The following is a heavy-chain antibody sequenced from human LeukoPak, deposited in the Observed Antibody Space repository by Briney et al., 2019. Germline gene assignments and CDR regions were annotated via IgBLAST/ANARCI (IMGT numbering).Heavy chain of an antibody. Sequence: ASVQVSCKASGYTFTKYYMHWVRQAPGQGLEWMGIINPSGGSKSYGQKFQGRVTMTRDTSTSRVYMEVSSLRSEDTAVYYCARDSNSGAFDIWGQGTMVTVFS. CDR3: ARDSNSGAFDI. J-gene: IGHJ3*02. V-gene: IGHV1-46*01. CDR2: INPSGGSK. CDR1: GYTFTKYY. D-gene: IGHD6-6*01.